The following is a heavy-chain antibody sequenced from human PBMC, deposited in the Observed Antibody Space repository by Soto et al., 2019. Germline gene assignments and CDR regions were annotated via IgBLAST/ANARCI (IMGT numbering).Heavy chain of an antibody. V-gene: IGHV3-15*01. Sequence: GSLRLSCAASVFTFSNAWMSWVRQAPGKGLEWVGRIKSKTDGGTTDYAAPVKGRFTISRDDSKNTLYLQMNSLKTEDTAVYYCTTPLDDFWSGDAFYGMDVWGQGTTVTVSS. D-gene: IGHD3-3*01. CDR3: TTPLDDFWSGDAFYGMDV. CDR2: IKSKTDGGTT. J-gene: IGHJ6*02. CDR1: VFTFSNAW.